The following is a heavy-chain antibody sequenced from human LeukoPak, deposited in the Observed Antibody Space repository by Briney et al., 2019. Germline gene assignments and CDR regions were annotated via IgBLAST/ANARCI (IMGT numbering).Heavy chain of an antibody. CDR3: AKAITGMRFCLDV. D-gene: IGHD1-1*01. CDR2: SGTGGST. J-gene: IGHJ6*02. V-gene: IGHV3-23*01. Sequence: GGSLRLSCAASGFTFSSYAMSWVRQAPGKGLEWVSTSGTGGSTYYPDSAKGRTTISRDNSKNMLYVQMNNLRAEDTAVYYCAKAITGMRFCLDVWGQGTTVTVSS. CDR1: GFTFSSYA.